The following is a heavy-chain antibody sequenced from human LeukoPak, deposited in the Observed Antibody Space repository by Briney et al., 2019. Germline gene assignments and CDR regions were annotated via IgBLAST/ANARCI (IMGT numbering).Heavy chain of an antibody. Sequence: PSETLSLTCTVSGGSISSYYWSWIRQPPGKGLEWIGYIYYSGSTNYNPSLKSRVTISVDTSKNQFSLKLSSVTAADTAVYYCARVPHSGSYYGWFDPWGQGTLVTVSS. D-gene: IGHD1-26*01. J-gene: IGHJ5*02. CDR3: ARVPHSGSYYGWFDP. CDR1: GGSISSYY. CDR2: IYYSGST. V-gene: IGHV4-59*01.